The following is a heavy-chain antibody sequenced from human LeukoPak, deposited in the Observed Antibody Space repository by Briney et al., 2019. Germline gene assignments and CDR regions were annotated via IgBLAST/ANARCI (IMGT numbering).Heavy chain of an antibody. CDR1: GGSFSGYY. Sequence: SETLSLTCAVYGGSFSGYYWSWIRQPPGKGLEWMGEINHSGSTNNNPSLKRRVTISVDTSKNQFSLRLSSVTAADTDVYYCARARIIAVAARSVYFQHWGQGTLVTVSS. CDR3: ARARIIAVAARSVYFQH. J-gene: IGHJ1*01. D-gene: IGHD6-19*01. CDR2: INHSGST. V-gene: IGHV4-34*01.